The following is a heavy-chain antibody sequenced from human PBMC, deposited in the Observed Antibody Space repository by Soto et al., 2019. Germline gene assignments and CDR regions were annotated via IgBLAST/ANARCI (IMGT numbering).Heavy chain of an antibody. Sequence: QVQLVESGGGVVQPGTSLRLSCVASGFTFSSNGMHWVRQAPGKGLEWVAVISYDGIRKHYADSVKGRFTFSRDNSQNTLYRQMNSLGAEDSAVYYCAKDLEGSGSFDYWGQGTLVTVSS. D-gene: IGHD3-10*01. J-gene: IGHJ4*02. V-gene: IGHV3-30*18. CDR2: ISYDGIRK. CDR1: GFTFSSNG. CDR3: AKDLEGSGSFDY.